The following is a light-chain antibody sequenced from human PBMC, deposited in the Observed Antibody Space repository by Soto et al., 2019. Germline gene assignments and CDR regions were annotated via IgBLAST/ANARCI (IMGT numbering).Light chain of an antibody. Sequence: QSVLTQSPSASGTPGQRVTISCSGSSSNIGSNTVNWYQQLPGTAPKLLIYSNNQRPSGVPDRFSGSKSGTSASLAIRGLQSEDEADYYCAAWDDSLSGPVFGGGTKLTVL. V-gene: IGLV1-44*01. J-gene: IGLJ2*01. CDR3: AAWDDSLSGPV. CDR2: SNN. CDR1: SSNIGSNT.